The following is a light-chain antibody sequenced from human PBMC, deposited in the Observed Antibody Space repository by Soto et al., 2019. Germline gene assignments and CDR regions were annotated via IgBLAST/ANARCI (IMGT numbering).Light chain of an antibody. J-gene: IGKJ1*01. Sequence: EIVLTQSPGTLSLSPGERATLSCRASQSVSSSYLAWYQQKPGQAPRLLIYGPSSRATGIPDRFSGSGSGTDFTLTISRLEPEDFAVYYCQQYGSSLWRFGQGTKVEIK. CDR2: GPS. V-gene: IGKV3-20*01. CDR3: QQYGSSLWR. CDR1: QSVSSSY.